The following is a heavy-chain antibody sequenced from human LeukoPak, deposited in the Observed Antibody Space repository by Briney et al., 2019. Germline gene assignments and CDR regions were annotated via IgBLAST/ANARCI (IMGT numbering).Heavy chain of an antibody. Sequence: GGSLRLSCAASGFTFSTYWMNWFRQTPGKGLEWVAKIKADGGEKDHVASVKGRFTISRDNAKNSLYPQMNSLRVEDTAVYYCAKDLHIDYWGQGTLVTVSS. J-gene: IGHJ4*02. D-gene: IGHD4-11*01. V-gene: IGHV3-7*01. CDR3: AKDLHIDY. CDR1: GFTFSTYW. CDR2: IKADGGEK.